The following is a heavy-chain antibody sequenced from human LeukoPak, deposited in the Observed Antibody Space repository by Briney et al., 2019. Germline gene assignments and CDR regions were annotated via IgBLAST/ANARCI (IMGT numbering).Heavy chain of an antibody. V-gene: IGHV3-48*03. J-gene: IGHJ4*02. CDR3: AAVIDY. CDR1: GFTFSNYE. Sequence: GGSLRLSCAASGFTFSNYEMNWIPQAPGKGLEWISYISNSGNTKYYADSVKGRFTISRDNANNSVYLQMNNLRAEDTAVYYCAAVIDYWGQGTLLTVSS. CDR2: ISNSGNTK.